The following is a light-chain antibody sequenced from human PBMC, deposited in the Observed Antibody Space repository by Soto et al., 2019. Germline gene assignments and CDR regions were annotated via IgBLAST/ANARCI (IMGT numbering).Light chain of an antibody. Sequence: IVLTQFPATLSLSPGKRASLSCKATQNISNDLIWYQQKPGQPPRLLIYDVSNSATGIPPRLSGGGSGTDVTLTLSGLAPEDVAVYYCQQRSNWLRTFGQGTKV. CDR1: QNISND. CDR3: QQRSNWLRT. J-gene: IGKJ1*01. CDR2: DVS. V-gene: IGKV3-11*01.